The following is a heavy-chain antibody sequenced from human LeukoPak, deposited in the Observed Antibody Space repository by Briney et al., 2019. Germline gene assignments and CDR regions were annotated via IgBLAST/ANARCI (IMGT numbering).Heavy chain of an antibody. D-gene: IGHD6-19*01. V-gene: IGHV3-30-3*01. CDR1: GFTFSNYA. CDR2: ISYDANNK. Sequence: PGGSLRLSCAASGFTFSNYAMHWVRQAPGKGLEWVAVISYDANNKNYADSVKDRFTISRDSSKDTLYLEMNSLRPEDTAVYFCARDHYSSGWNQGPDYWGQGALVTVSS. J-gene: IGHJ4*02. CDR3: ARDHYSSGWNQGPDY.